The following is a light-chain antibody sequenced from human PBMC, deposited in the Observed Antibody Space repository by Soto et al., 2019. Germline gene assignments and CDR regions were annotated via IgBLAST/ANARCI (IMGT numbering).Light chain of an antibody. CDR3: YQYGSSREFT. V-gene: IGKV3-20*01. CDR2: GAS. CDR1: QSVRSSY. Sequence: EIVLTQSPGTLSLSPGERATLSCRASQSVRSSYLAWYQQQPGQAPRLLIYGASSRATGIPYRFSGSGSGTDFTPTNSRLETEDFAVYYCYQYGSSREFTFGPGTKVDIK. J-gene: IGKJ3*01.